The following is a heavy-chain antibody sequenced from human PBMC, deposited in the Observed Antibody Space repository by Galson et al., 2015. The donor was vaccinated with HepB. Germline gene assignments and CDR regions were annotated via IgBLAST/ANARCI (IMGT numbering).Heavy chain of an antibody. D-gene: IGHD6-19*01. Sequence: SVKVSCKASGYTFTSYGISWVRQAPGQGLEWMGWISAYNGNTNYAQKLQGRVTMTTDTSTSTAYMELRSLRSDDTAVYYCARRYSSGWYPHPDYGMDVWGQGTTVTVSS. CDR3: ARRYSSGWYPHPDYGMDV. J-gene: IGHJ6*02. V-gene: IGHV1-18*04. CDR1: GYTFTSYG. CDR2: ISAYNGNT.